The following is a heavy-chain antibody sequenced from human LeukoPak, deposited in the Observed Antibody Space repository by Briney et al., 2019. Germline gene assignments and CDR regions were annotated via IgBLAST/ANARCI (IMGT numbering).Heavy chain of an antibody. V-gene: IGHV3-30*18. CDR3: AKEREPRYRMTTVTLANDY. D-gene: IGHD4-11*01. Sequence: GRSLRLSCATSRFTFSTYAMHWVRQAPGKGLEWVAVISYDGNNKYYADSVKGRFTISRDNSKNTLYLQMNSLRAEDTAVYYCAKEREPRYRMTTVTLANDYWGQGTLVTVSS. CDR1: RFTFSTYA. J-gene: IGHJ4*02. CDR2: ISYDGNNK.